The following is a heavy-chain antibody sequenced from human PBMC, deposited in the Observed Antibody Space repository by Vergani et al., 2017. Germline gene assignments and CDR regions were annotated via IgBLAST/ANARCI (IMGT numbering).Heavy chain of an antibody. J-gene: IGHJ6*02. D-gene: IGHD5-12*01. CDR1: GFTFNHYA. CDR2: ISGSGGST. CDR3: ARANPRNSGFYYPYNYHAMDV. V-gene: IGHV3-23*01. Sequence: EVQLLESGGDLVQPGGSLRLSCAASGFTFNHYAMNWVRQAPGKGLEWVSGISGSGGSTYYAGSVKGRFTISRDSSKNTLYLQMNSLSAGDTAVYYFARANPRNSGFYYPYNYHAMDVWGQGTTVTVSS.